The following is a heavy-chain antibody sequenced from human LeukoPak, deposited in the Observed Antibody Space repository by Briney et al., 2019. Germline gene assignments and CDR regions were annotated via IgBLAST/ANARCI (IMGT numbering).Heavy chain of an antibody. CDR2: INSSGGST. V-gene: IGHV1-46*01. CDR3: ATSYNWNLFDY. D-gene: IGHD1-20*01. J-gene: IGHJ4*02. Sequence: GASVKVSCKASGYTFTSYYMHWVRQAPGQGLEWMGIINSSGGSTSYAQKFQGRVTMTRDMSTSTVYMELSSLRSEDTAVYYCATSYNWNLFDYWGQGTLVTVSS. CDR1: GYTFTSYY.